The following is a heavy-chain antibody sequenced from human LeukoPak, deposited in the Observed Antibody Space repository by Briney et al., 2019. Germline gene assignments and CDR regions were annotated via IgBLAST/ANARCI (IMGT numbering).Heavy chain of an antibody. V-gene: IGHV4-34*01. Sequence: PSETLSLTCAVYGESFSGFYWTWIRQPPGKGLEWIGEINHSGSINHNPSLKSRVTISVDTSKNQFSLKLSSVTAADTAVYYCARGGGGYSSGWYARRDRYYMDVWGKGTTVTDSS. CDR3: ARGGGGYSSGWYARRDRYYMDV. CDR1: GESFSGFY. J-gene: IGHJ6*03. CDR2: INHSGSI. D-gene: IGHD6-19*01.